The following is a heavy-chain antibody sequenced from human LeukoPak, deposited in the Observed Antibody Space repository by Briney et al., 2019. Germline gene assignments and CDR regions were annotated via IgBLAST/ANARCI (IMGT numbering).Heavy chain of an antibody. J-gene: IGHJ4*02. Sequence: GGSLRLSCAASGFTFDDYAMHWVRQAPGKGLEWVSGISWNSGSIGYADSVKGRFTISRDNAKNSLYLQMNSLRAEDTALYYCAKDKADGTVVTWGVDYWGQGTLVTVSS. CDR2: ISWNSGSI. CDR1: GFTFDDYA. CDR3: AKDKADGTVVTWGVDY. D-gene: IGHD4-23*01. V-gene: IGHV3-9*01.